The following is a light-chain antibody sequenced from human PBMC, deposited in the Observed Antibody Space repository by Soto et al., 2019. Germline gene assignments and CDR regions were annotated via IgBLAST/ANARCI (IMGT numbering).Light chain of an antibody. CDR1: SSNIGLNF. V-gene: IGLV1-47*01. J-gene: IGLJ3*02. CDR2: MNN. Sequence: QSVLTQPPSASGTPGQRVTISCSGSSSNIGLNFVYWYQQLPGTAPKLLIYMNNQRPSGVPDRFSGSKSGASASLAISGLRSEDEADYYCATWDDSLIGPVFGGGTKLTVL. CDR3: ATWDDSLIGPV.